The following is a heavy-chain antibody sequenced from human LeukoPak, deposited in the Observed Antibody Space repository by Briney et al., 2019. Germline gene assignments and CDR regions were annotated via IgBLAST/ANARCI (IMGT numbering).Heavy chain of an antibody. J-gene: IGHJ4*02. V-gene: IGHV4-59*01. Sequence: SETLSLTCTVSGGSISSYYWSWIRQPPGKGLEWTGYIYYSGSTNYNPSLKSRVTISVDTSKNQFSLKLSSVTAADTAVYYCARGPLGRFLEWLFLHYWGQGTLVTVSS. D-gene: IGHD3-3*01. CDR1: GGSISSYY. CDR2: IYYSGST. CDR3: ARGPLGRFLEWLFLHY.